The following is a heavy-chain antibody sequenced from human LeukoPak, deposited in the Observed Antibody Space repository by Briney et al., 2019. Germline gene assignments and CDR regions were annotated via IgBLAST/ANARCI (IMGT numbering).Heavy chain of an antibody. Sequence: GASVKVSCKVSGGTFSSYAFSWVRQAPGQGLEWMGGIIPIYGTPDYAQKFQGRVTITTDESTSTAYMELSSLRSEDTAVYYCARDHWGIVENGYDYFYYDMDVWGKGTTVTVSS. D-gene: IGHD7-27*01. V-gene: IGHV1-69*05. CDR2: IIPIYGTP. J-gene: IGHJ6*03. CDR3: ARDHWGIVENGYDYFYYDMDV. CDR1: GGTFSSYA.